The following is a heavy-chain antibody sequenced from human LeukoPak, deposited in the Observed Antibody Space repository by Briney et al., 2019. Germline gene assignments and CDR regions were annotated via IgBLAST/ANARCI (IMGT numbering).Heavy chain of an antibody. CDR2: IKQDGSEK. CDR3: ARVNYNILTGYLSYFDY. D-gene: IGHD3-9*01. CDR1: GFTFSSYW. J-gene: IGHJ4*02. Sequence: GGSLRLSCAPSGFTFSSYWMNWLRQAPGKGLEWVANIKQDGSEKYYVDSVKGRFTISRDNAKNSLYLQMNSLRAEDTAVYYCARVNYNILTGYLSYFDYWGQGTLVTVSS. V-gene: IGHV3-7*04.